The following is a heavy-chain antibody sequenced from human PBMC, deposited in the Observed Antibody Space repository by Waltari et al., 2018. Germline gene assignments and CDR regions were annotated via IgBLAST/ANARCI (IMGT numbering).Heavy chain of an antibody. D-gene: IGHD3-16*01. Sequence: EAQLVESGGDLVQPGGSLRLSCAASGFTFTNYWMHWVRQVPGKGLVWVSRIDNDGGSTIYADSVNGRFTISRDNAKNTLYLQMNRLTVEDMAYYYCARGGSDHAFDIWGQGTMVTVSS. CDR2: IDNDGGST. CDR1: GFTFTNYW. J-gene: IGHJ3*02. V-gene: IGHV3-74*01. CDR3: ARGGSDHAFDI.